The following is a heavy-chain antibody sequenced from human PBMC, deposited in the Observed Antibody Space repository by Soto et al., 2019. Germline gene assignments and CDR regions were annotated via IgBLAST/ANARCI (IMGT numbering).Heavy chain of an antibody. V-gene: IGHV3-23*01. CDR2: ISATGGST. D-gene: IGHD3-10*01. Sequence: EVQLMGSGGGLVQPGGSLRLSCAASGFTFDNYAMNWVRQAPGKGLEWVSGISATGGSTYYAASVRGRFGISRDNSKNTLDLQMNSLRAEDTAVYYCARSLDVFLWLGELLSLGFDSWGQGTLVTASS. CDR3: ARSLDVFLWLGELLSLGFDS. CDR1: GFTFDNYA. J-gene: IGHJ4*02.